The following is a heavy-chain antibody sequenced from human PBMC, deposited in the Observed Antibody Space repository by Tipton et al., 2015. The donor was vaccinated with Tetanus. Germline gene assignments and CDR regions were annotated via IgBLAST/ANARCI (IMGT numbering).Heavy chain of an antibody. CDR3: ARQDCSGGSCSLDV. CDR2: VYPGDSDP. CDR1: GYSFTSKW. D-gene: IGHD2-15*01. V-gene: IGHV5-51*01. J-gene: IGHJ6*02. Sequence: VQLVQSGAEVKKSGESLKISCKGSGYSFTSKWIGWVRQMPGKGLEWMGIVYPGDSDPRYSPSFQGQVTISADKSISAAYLQWSCLKAADTGIYYCARQDCSGGSCSLDVWGQGTTVTVSS.